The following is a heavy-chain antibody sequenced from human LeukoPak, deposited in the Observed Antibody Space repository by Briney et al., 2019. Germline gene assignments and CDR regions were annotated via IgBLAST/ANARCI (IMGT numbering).Heavy chain of an antibody. CDR3: ARDVPGSPVKRSVYYYYGMDV. Sequence: SVKVSCKASGGTFSSYAISWVRQAPGQGLEWMRRIIPILGIANYAQKFQGRVAITADKSTSTAYMELSSLRSEDTAVYYCARDVPGSPVKRSVYYYYGMDVWGQGTTVTVSS. J-gene: IGHJ6*02. D-gene: IGHD3-10*01. CDR2: IIPILGIA. CDR1: GGTFSSYA. V-gene: IGHV1-69*04.